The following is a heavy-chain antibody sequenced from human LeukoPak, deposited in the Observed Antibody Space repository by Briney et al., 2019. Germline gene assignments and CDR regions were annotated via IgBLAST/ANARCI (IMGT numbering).Heavy chain of an antibody. CDR3: AILYYYGSGSPYDY. CDR1: GGSISSYY. D-gene: IGHD3-10*01. CDR2: ISGSGGST. J-gene: IGHJ4*02. Sequence: ETLSLTCSVAGGSISSYYWSWVRQAPGKGLEWVSAISGSGGSTYYADSVEGRFTISRDNSKNTLYLQMNSLRAEDTAVYYCAILYYYGSGSPYDYWGQGTLVTVSS. V-gene: IGHV3-23*01.